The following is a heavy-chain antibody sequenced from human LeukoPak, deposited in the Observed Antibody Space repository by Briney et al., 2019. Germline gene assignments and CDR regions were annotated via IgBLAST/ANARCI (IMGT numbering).Heavy chain of an antibody. V-gene: IGHV5-51*01. CDR2: IYPGDSDT. CDR3: ARFPIVVVTGYYYYYMDV. Sequence: GESLKISCKGSGCSFTSYWIGWVRQMPGKGLEWMGIIYPGDSDTRYSPSFQGQVTISADKSISTAYLRWSSLKASDTAMYYCARFPIVVVTGYYYYYMDVWGKGTTVTVSS. D-gene: IGHD2-21*02. CDR1: GCSFTSYW. J-gene: IGHJ6*03.